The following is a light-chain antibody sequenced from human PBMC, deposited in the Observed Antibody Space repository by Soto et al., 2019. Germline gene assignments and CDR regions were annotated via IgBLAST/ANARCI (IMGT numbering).Light chain of an antibody. V-gene: IGKV1-9*01. CDR1: QDIKTY. J-gene: IGKJ3*01. CDR2: GTF. Sequence: IQLTQSPSSLSASVGDRVSITCRASQDIKTYLAWYQQKQGKAPKLLISGTFTLQSGVPSRFNGSRSGTDFTLTIRRLQPEDFATYYCQHLNNYPPFTFGPGTKVDLE. CDR3: QHLNNYPPFT.